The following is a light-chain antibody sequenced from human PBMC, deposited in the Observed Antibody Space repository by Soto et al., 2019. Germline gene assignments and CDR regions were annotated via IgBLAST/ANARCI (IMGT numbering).Light chain of an antibody. CDR3: QQRAT. CDR1: QRVSSN. J-gene: IGKJ4*01. CDR2: DAS. Sequence: EIVLTQSPATLSLSPGERATLSCRASQRVSSNLAWYQQKPGQAPRLLIYDASNRATGIPARFSGSGSGTDFTLTISSLEPEDFAVYYCQQRATFGGGTKVEIK. V-gene: IGKV3-11*01.